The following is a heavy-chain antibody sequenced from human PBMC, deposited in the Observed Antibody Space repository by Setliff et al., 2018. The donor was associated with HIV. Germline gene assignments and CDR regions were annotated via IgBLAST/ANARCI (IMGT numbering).Heavy chain of an antibody. CDR1: GGSMSSYY. V-gene: IGHV4-59*01. D-gene: IGHD3-10*01. CDR3: ARNRVPSSL. J-gene: IGHJ4*02. Sequence: NPSETLSLTCTVSGGSMSSYYWSWIRQPPGKGLEWIGSIYYTGSTDYNPSLMSLVTISLDTPKNQFSLKLNSVIAADTAVYYCARNRVPSSLWGQGTLVTVSS. CDR2: IYYTGST.